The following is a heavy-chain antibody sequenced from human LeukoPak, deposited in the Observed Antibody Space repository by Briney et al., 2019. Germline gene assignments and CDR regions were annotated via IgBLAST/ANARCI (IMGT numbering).Heavy chain of an antibody. Sequence: PGGSLRLSCSASGFTFSTYAMDWVRQAPGKGLEYVSAVTSNGGSTYYADSVKGRFTISRDNSKNTLYLQMNSLRAEDTAVYYCASGRTPTMITLWGQGTMVTVSS. CDR3: ASGRTPTMITL. CDR1: GFTFSTYA. CDR2: VTSNGGST. V-gene: IGHV3-64*04. J-gene: IGHJ3*01. D-gene: IGHD3-22*01.